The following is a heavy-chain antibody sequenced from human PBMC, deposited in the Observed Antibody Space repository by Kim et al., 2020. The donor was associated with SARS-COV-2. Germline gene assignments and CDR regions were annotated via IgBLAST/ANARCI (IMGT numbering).Heavy chain of an antibody. V-gene: IGHV3-15*01. J-gene: IGHJ4*01. CDR3: TTSLGYCSSTSCY. CDR1: GFTFKDAW. D-gene: IGHD2-2*01. Sequence: GGSLRLSCATSGFTFKDAWMSWVRQAPGKGLEWVGRIRSEADGGATNYAAPVRGRFTISRDDSKRTLYLQMNSLKTDDTAVYFCTTSLGYCSSTSCYWG. CDR2: IRSEADGGAT.